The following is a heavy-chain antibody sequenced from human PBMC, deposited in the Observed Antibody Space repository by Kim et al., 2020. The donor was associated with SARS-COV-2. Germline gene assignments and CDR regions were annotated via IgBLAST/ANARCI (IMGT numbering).Heavy chain of an antibody. CDR2: ISYDGSNK. CDR1: GFTFSSYG. CDR3: AKGKRREEVWFDP. Sequence: GGSLRLSCAASGFTFSSYGMHWVRQAPGKGLEWVAVISYDGSNKYYADSVKGRFTISRDNSKNTLYLQMNSLRAEDTAVYYCAKGKRREEVWFDPWGQGTLGNVSS. D-gene: IGHD6-25*01. J-gene: IGHJ5*02. V-gene: IGHV3-30*18.